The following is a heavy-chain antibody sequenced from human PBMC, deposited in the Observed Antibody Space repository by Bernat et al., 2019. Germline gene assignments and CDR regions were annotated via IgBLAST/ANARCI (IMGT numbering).Heavy chain of an antibody. V-gene: IGHV3-30-3*01. CDR3: ARHYGSPGSMDV. Sequence: QVQLVESGGGVVQPGRSRRLSCAAPGFTFSNSAIHWVRQAPGKGLEWVAVISYDGSNKYYADSVKGRFTSSRDKSKNTLYLQMNSLGTEDTAVYYCARHYGSPGSMDVWGQGTTVTVSS. D-gene: IGHD3-10*01. J-gene: IGHJ6*02. CDR1: GFTFSNSA. CDR2: ISYDGSNK.